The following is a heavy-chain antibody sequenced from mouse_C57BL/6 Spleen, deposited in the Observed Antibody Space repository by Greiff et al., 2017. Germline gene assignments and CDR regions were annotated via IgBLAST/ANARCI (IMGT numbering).Heavy chain of an antibody. CDR3: ARARTGTDWYFDV. CDR1: GFTFSSYA. J-gene: IGHJ1*03. D-gene: IGHD4-1*01. V-gene: IGHV5-4*03. CDR2: ISDGGSYT. Sequence: EVKLMESGGGLVKPGGSLKLSCAASGFTFSSYAMSWVRQTPEKRLEWVATISDGGSYTYYPDNVKGRFTISRDNAKNNLYLQMSHLKSEDTAMYYCARARTGTDWYFDVWGTGTTVTVSS.